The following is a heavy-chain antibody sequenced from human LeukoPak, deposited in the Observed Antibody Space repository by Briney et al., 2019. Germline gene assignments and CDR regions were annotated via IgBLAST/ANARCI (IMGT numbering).Heavy chain of an antibody. J-gene: IGHJ4*02. D-gene: IGHD5-12*01. V-gene: IGHV4-4*07. CDR1: GGSISSYY. CDR3: AREPTSGREPTSGRPLDY. CDR2: IYSSGSN. Sequence: SETLSLTCTVSGGSISSYYWSWIRQPAGKGLEWIGRIYSSGSNNYNPSLKSRVTMSLDTSKNHLSLNLSSVTAADTAVYYCAREPTSGREPTSGRPLDYWGQGTLVTVSS.